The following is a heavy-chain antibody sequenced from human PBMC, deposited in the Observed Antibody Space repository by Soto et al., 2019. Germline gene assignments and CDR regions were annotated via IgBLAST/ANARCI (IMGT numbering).Heavy chain of an antibody. Sequence: LRLSCEASGFTLTTYTMNWVRQASGKGLEWVSSITSSSGHIYYADSVKGRFTISRDNARNSLYLQMNSLRAEDTAVYYCVRERGLSSFYGMDVWGQGTTVTVSS. V-gene: IGHV3-21*01. CDR2: ITSSSGHI. D-gene: IGHD3-10*01. CDR1: GFTLTTYT. J-gene: IGHJ6*02. CDR3: VRERGLSSFYGMDV.